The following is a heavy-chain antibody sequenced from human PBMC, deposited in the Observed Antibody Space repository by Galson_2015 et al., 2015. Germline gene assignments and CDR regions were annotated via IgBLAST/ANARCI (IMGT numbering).Heavy chain of an antibody. Sequence: SLRLSCAASGFTVSSNYMSWVRQAPGKGLEWVSVIYSGGSSYYADSVKGRFTISRDNSKDTLYLQMSGLRAGDMAVYYCARLRSYAMDVWGQGTTVTVSS. V-gene: IGHV3-53*01. CDR2: IYSGGSS. CDR3: ARLRSYAMDV. CDR1: GFTVSSNY. J-gene: IGHJ6*02.